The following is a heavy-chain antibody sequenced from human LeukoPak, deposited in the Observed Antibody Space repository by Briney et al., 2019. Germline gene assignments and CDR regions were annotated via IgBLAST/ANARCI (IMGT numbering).Heavy chain of an antibody. CDR3: STLTSRGLSDS. CDR2: IKSKADGETI. CDR1: GFTFTNAW. V-gene: IGHV3-15*07. Sequence: GGSLRLSCAASGFTFTNAWMNWVRQAPGMGLEWVGRIKSKADGETIDYAAPVKGRFTFSRDDPKNMLYLQMNSLKSEDTAVYYCSTLTSRGLSDSWGQGTLVTVPS. J-gene: IGHJ4*02. D-gene: IGHD1-20*01.